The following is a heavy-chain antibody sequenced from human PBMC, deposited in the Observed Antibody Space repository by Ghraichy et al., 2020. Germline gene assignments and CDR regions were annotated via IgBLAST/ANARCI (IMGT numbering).Heavy chain of an antibody. CDR3: ASLSYSSGWYY. CDR2: IYYSGST. V-gene: IGHV4-59*01. J-gene: IGHJ4*02. D-gene: IGHD6-19*01. CDR1: GGSISSYY. Sequence: SETLSLTCTVSGGSISSYYWSWIRQPPGKGLEWIGYIYYSGSTNYNPSLKSRVTISVDTSKNQFSLKLSSVTAADTAVYYCASLSYSSGWYYWGQGTLVTVSS.